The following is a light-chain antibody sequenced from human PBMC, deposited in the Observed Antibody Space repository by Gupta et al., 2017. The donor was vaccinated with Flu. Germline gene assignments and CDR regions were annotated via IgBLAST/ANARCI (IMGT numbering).Light chain of an antibody. CDR2: GYN. CDR1: SLRSYY. CDR3: KSRDSSSNHLV. V-gene: IGLV3-19*01. J-gene: IGLJ3*02. Sequence: SSALTQDPAVAVALGHTVRITCQGVSLRSYYASWYQQKPGQAPVLVIYGYNNRPSGLPDRFSGSSSGNTASLTITGAQAEDEADYYCKSRDSSSNHLVFGGGTKLTVL.